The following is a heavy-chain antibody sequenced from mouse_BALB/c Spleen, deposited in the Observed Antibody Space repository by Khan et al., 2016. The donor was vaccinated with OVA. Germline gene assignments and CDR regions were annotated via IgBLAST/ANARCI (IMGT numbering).Heavy chain of an antibody. CDR2: ISSGSSTI. D-gene: IGHD2-3*01. V-gene: IGHV5-17*02. Sequence: EVELVASGGGLVQPGGSRTLSCAASGYTFSGFGMHWVRQAPEKGLEWVAYISSGSSTIYYADTVKGRSTISRDHPKNTLFLQMTRLRSADPAMYFCARTGYYDLEYWGQGTTLTVSS. CDR1: GYTFSGFG. CDR3: ARTGYYDLEY. J-gene: IGHJ2*01.